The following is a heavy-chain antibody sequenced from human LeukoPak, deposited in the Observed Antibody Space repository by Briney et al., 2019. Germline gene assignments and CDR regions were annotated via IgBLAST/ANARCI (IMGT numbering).Heavy chain of an antibody. CDR2: VHYSGST. V-gene: IGHV4-59*12. CDR3: ARDLAGEGGTYFDY. CDR1: GGSIIGYY. J-gene: IGHJ4*02. D-gene: IGHD3-16*01. Sequence: SETLSLTCTVSGGSIIGYYWNWVRHRPGRGLEWIGYVHYSGSTKYNSSLNNRVIISIDTSKNQFSLRLTSVTPADTAASSCARDLAGEGGTYFDYWGQGIVVTAPS.